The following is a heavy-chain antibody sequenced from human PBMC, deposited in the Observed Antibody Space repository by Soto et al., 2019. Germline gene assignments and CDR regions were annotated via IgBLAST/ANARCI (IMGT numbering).Heavy chain of an antibody. CDR1: GGSISSYY. V-gene: IGHV4-59*01. D-gene: IGHD2-15*01. CDR3: ARGGYCSGGSCYSTWPSDY. J-gene: IGHJ4*02. CDR2: IYYSGST. Sequence: SETLSLTCTVSGGSISSYYWSWIRQPPGKGLEWIGYIYYSGSTNYNPSLKSRVTISVDTSKNQFSLKLSSVTAADTAVYYCARGGYCSGGSCYSTWPSDYWGQGTLVTVSS.